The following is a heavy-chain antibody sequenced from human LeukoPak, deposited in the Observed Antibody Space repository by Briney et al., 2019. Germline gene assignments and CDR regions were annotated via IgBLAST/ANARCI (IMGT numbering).Heavy chain of an antibody. V-gene: IGHV4-31*03. CDR2: IYYSGST. J-gene: IGHJ4*02. D-gene: IGHD3-10*01. CDR3: ARGVRGAVDY. CDR1: GGSISSGGYY. Sequence: SETLSLTCTVSGGSISSGGYYWSWIRQHPGKGLEWIGYIYYSGSTYYNPSLKSRVTISVDTSKNQFSLKLSSVTVADTAVYYCARGVRGAVDYWGQGTLVTVSS.